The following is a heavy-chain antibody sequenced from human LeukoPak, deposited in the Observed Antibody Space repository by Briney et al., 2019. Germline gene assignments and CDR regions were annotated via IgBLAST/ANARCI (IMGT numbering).Heavy chain of an antibody. J-gene: IGHJ4*02. CDR3: AKDLVGGVTTHDY. D-gene: IGHD3-10*01. V-gene: IGHV4-59*01. CDR1: GGSISSDH. Sequence: SETLSLTCSVSGGSISSDHWNWIRQTPGKGLEWIGCIYYSGRTYYNPSLKSRVTISVDMSKSQFSLRLTSVTAADTAVYYCAKDLVGGVTTHDYWGQGTLVTVSS. CDR2: IYYSGRT.